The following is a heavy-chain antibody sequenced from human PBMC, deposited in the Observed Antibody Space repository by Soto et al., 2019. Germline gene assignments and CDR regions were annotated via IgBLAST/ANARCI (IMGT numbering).Heavy chain of an antibody. CDR3: ARYCTNGVCYTNGYYYGMDV. CDR2: ISSSSSTI. CDR1: GFTFSSYS. V-gene: IGHV3-48*02. J-gene: IGHJ6*02. Sequence: GGSLRLSCAASGFTFSSYSMNWVRQAPGKGLEWVSYISSSSSTIYYADSVKGRFTICRDNAKNSLYLQMNSLRDEDTAVYYCARYCTNGVCYTNGYYYGMDVWGQGTTVTVSS. D-gene: IGHD2-8*01.